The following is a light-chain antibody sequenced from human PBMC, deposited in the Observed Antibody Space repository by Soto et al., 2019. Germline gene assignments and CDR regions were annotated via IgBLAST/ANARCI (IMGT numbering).Light chain of an antibody. V-gene: IGLV2-14*01. CDR2: DVS. Sequence: QSALTQPASVSGSPGQSITISCTGHSSDVGGYNYVPWYQQHPGKAPELMIYDVSNRPSGVSNRFSGSKSGNTASLTISGLQAEDEADYYCSSYTSSSTLEVVFGGGTKLTVL. CDR3: SSYTSSSTLEVV. CDR1: SSDVGGYNY. J-gene: IGLJ2*01.